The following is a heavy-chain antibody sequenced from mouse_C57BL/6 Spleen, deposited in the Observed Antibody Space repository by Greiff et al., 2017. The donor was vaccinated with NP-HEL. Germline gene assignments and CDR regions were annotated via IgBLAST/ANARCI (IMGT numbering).Heavy chain of an antibody. D-gene: IGHD2-5*01. V-gene: IGHV2-9-1*01. J-gene: IGHJ2*01. CDR2: IWTGGGT. CDR1: GFSLTSYA. Sequence: VQLKESGPGLVAPSQSLSITCTVSGFSLTSYAISWVRQPPGKGLEWLGVIWTGGGTNYNSALKSRLSISKDNSKSQLFLKMNSLQTDDTARYYCARNSLGYSNYVFDYWGQGTTLTVSS. CDR3: ARNSLGYSNYVFDY.